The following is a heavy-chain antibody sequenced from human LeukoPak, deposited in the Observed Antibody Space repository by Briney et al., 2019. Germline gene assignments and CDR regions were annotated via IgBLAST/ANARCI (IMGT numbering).Heavy chain of an antibody. J-gene: IGHJ4*02. CDR3: ARGKRYSSGWHTTGGFDY. Sequence: PSETLSLTCTVSGGSISSSSYYWGWIRQPPGKGLEWIGSIYYSGSTYYNPSLKSRVTISVDTSKNQFSLQLSSVTAADTAVYYCARGKRYSSGWHTTGGFDYWGQGTLVTVSS. D-gene: IGHD6-19*01. CDR1: GGSISSSSYY. V-gene: IGHV4-39*07. CDR2: IYYSGST.